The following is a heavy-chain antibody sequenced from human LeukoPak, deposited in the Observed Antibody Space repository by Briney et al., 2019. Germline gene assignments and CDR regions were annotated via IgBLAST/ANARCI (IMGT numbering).Heavy chain of an antibody. J-gene: IGHJ6*02. CDR2: ISWNSGSI. D-gene: IGHD2-2*01. CDR1: GFTFSSYA. V-gene: IGHV3-9*01. CDR3: AKDIGSTRFYGMDV. Sequence: PGGSLRLSCAASGFTFSSYAMSWVRQAPGKGLEWVSGISWNSGSIGYADSVKGRFTISRDNAKNSLCLQMNSLRAEDTALYYCAKDIGSTRFYGMDVWGQGTTVTVSS.